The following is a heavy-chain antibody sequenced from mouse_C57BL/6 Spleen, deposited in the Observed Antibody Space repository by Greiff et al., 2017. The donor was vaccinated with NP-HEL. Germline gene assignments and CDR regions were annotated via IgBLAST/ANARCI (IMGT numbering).Heavy chain of an antibody. CDR2: IDPENGDT. Sequence: EVKLMESGAELVRPGASVKLSCTASGFNIKDDYMHWVKQRPEQGLEWIGWIDPENGDTEYASKFQGKATITADTSSNTAYLQLSSLTSEDTAVYYCTTDSSHAMDYWGQGTSVTVSS. D-gene: IGHD3-2*01. V-gene: IGHV14-4*01. CDR1: GFNIKDDY. CDR3: TTDSSHAMDY. J-gene: IGHJ4*01.